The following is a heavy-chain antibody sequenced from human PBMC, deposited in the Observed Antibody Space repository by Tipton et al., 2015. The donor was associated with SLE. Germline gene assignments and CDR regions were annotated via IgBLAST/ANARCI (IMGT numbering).Heavy chain of an antibody. D-gene: IGHD1-26*01. Sequence: SLRLSCAVSGFTFNKYVMTWVRQAPGEGLGWVSSISGSGSTTYYTDSVRGRFTIYRDDAEDTLYLQMNSLRAEDTAVYYCVSEFVGRRDHWGQGTLVSVSS. V-gene: IGHV3-23*01. CDR2: ISGSGSTT. CDR3: VSEFVGRRDH. J-gene: IGHJ4*02. CDR1: GFTFNKYV.